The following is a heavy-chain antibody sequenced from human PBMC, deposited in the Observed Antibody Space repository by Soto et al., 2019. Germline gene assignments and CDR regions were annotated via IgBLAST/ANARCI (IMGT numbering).Heavy chain of an antibody. CDR2: IYHSGST. CDR3: ARYSMVRETTIFDY. Sequence: PSETLSLTCAVSGGSISSGGYSWSWIRQPPGKGLEWIGYIYHSGSTYYNPSLKSRVTISVDTSKNQFSLKLSSVTAADTAVDYCARYSMVRETTIFDYWGQGTLVNVSS. CDR1: GGSISSGGYS. D-gene: IGHD3-10*01. V-gene: IGHV4-30-2*01. J-gene: IGHJ4*02.